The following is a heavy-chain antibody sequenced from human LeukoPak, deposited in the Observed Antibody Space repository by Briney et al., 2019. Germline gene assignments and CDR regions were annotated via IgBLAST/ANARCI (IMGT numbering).Heavy chain of an antibody. J-gene: IGHJ6*03. D-gene: IGHD3-16*02. CDR3: ARVQYYDYVWGSYRYYYYMDV. Sequence: SETLSLTCTVSDGSISSYYWSWIRQPAGKGLEWIGRIYSSGSTNYNPSLKSRVTMSVDTPKNQFSLKLSSVTAADTAVYYCARVQYYDYVWGSYRYYYYMDVWGKGTTVTISS. CDR2: IYSSGST. V-gene: IGHV4-4*07. CDR1: DGSISSYY.